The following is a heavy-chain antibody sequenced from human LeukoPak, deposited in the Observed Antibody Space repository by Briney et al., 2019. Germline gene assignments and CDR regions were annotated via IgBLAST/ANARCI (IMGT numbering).Heavy chain of an antibody. CDR3: ARPSSGFHF. CDR1: GFIFSDFA. J-gene: IGHJ4*02. Sequence: GGSLRPSCAASGFIFSDFAMHCVRQASGNGLELVGRITTKIDSYATTYDASVTGRLTVSRDDIKNTAYLEMNSLKSEDTAVYYCARPSSGFHFWGQGTLVTVAS. V-gene: IGHV3-73*01. D-gene: IGHD3-22*01. CDR2: ITTKIDSYAT.